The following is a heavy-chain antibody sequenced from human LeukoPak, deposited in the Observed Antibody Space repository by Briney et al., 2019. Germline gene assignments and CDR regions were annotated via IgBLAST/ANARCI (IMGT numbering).Heavy chain of an antibody. V-gene: IGHV3-23*01. Sequence: PGGSLRLSCAASGFTFSSYAMSWVRQAPGKGLEWVSAISGSGGSTYYADSVKGRFTISGDNSKDTLYLQMNSLRAEDTAVYYCAKGSYDVHYYGMDVWGQGTTVTASS. CDR1: GFTFSSYA. CDR3: AKGSYDVHYYGMDV. J-gene: IGHJ6*02. CDR2: ISGSGGST. D-gene: IGHD3-10*02.